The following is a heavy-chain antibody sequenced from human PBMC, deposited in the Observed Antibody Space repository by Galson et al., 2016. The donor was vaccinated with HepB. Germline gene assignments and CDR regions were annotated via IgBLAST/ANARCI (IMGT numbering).Heavy chain of an antibody. D-gene: IGHD4-17*01. Sequence: SVKVSCKASGNTSTTYFIHWVRQAPGQGLEWMGMFSPSDGSTNYAQKFQGRITMTRDTSTSTVYMELSSLRYEDTAVYFLSRDPDDYGDYCFDYWGQGTLVTVSS. CDR3: SRDPDDYGDYCFDY. J-gene: IGHJ4*02. CDR2: FSPSDGST. V-gene: IGHV1-46*01. CDR1: GNTSTTYF.